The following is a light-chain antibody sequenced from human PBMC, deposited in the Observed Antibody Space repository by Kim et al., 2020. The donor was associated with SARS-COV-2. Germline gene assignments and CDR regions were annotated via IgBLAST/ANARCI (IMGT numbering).Light chain of an antibody. CDR2: DAS. CDR3: QQRSDWPLT. CDR1: HFICNL. V-gene: IGKV3-11*01. J-gene: IGKJ4*01. Sequence: ISPGKTATLSLMASHFICNLFTCYQQTPRQPPMLLICDASNRAPVIPARVSGSGSRTDFTLTIRSLEPEDLGVYYCQQRSDWPLTFGRGTKVNIK.